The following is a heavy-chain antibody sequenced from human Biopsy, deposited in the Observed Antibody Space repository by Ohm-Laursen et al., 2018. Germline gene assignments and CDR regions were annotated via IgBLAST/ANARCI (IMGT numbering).Heavy chain of an antibody. Sequence: SLRPSCTASGFNFSAYGMQWVRQAPGKGLEWVAFIFYDGSNTYYADSVKGRFTISRDNSRDTLYLQMSSLRAEDTAVYYCAKDRYNYTPIGGFSMDVWGQGTTVTVSS. CDR3: AKDRYNYTPIGGFSMDV. J-gene: IGHJ6*02. D-gene: IGHD5-18*01. CDR1: GFNFSAYG. CDR2: IFYDGSNT. V-gene: IGHV3-30*02.